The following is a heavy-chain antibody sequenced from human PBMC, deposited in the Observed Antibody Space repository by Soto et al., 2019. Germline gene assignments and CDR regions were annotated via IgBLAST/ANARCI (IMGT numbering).Heavy chain of an antibody. CDR3: ARPATYDYGERAWFDP. J-gene: IGHJ5*02. Sequence: SETLSLTCTVSGGSISSSSYYWGWIRQPPGKGLEWIGSIYYSGSTYYNPSLKSRVTISVDTSKNQFSLKLSSVTAADTAVYYCARPATYDYGERAWFDPWGQGTLVTVSS. CDR2: IYYSGST. D-gene: IGHD4-17*01. CDR1: GGSISSSSYY. V-gene: IGHV4-39*01.